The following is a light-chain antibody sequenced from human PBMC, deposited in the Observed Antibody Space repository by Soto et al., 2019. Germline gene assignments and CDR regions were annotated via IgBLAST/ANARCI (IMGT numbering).Light chain of an antibody. Sequence: EIVLTQSPGTLSLSPGERATLSCRASQSVSSSFLAWYQQKPGQAPRLLIYGASSRATGIPDRFSGSGSGTDFTLTISRLEPEDFAVYYCQQYGSPPSLAQGTSWRSN. J-gene: IGKJ2*01. CDR3: QQYGSPPS. CDR2: GAS. CDR1: QSVSSSF. V-gene: IGKV3-20*01.